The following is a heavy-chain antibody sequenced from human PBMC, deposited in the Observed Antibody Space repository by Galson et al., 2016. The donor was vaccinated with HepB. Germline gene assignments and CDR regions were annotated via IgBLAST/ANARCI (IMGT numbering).Heavy chain of an antibody. D-gene: IGHD2-2*01. CDR2: ISSDGRKT. CDR1: GFTFSTYG. J-gene: IGHJ4*02. CDR3: AKAAGYCSSPTCLTTPMDY. Sequence: SLRLSCAASGFTFSTYGMHWVRQAPGKGLEWVAAISSDGRKTYFADFVKGRFTISRDNSNNTLFLQMNNLRPDDTAVHFCAKAAGYCSSPTCLTTPMDYWGQGTLVTVSS. V-gene: IGHV3-30*18.